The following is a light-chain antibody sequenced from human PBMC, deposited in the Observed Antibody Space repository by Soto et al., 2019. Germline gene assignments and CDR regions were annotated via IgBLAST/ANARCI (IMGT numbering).Light chain of an antibody. Sequence: EIVMTQSPATLSVSPGERATLSCRASQSVSSNLAWYQQKPGQAPRLLIYGASTRATGIPARFSGSGSATEFTRTISTLQSEDFAVDYCQQYNNWPSYTFGQGNRLEIK. CDR2: GAS. CDR3: QQYNNWPSYT. J-gene: IGKJ2*01. V-gene: IGKV3-15*01. CDR1: QSVSSN.